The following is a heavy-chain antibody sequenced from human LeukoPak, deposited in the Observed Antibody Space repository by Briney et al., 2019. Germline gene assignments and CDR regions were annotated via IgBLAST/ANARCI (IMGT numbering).Heavy chain of an antibody. CDR3: ARGPEGYSSSCDY. CDR1: GFTFSSYW. J-gene: IGHJ4*02. V-gene: IGHV4-34*01. CDR2: INHSGST. Sequence: PGGSLRLSCAASGFTFSSYWMSWVRQAPGKGLEWIGEINHSGSTNYNPSLKSRVTISVDTSKNQFSLKLSSVTAADTAVYYCARGPEGYSSSCDYWGQGTLVTVSS. D-gene: IGHD6-13*01.